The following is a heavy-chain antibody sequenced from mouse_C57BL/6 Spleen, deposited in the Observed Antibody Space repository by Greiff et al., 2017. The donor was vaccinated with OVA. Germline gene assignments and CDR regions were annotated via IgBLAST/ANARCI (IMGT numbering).Heavy chain of an antibody. CDR2: ILPGSGST. Sequence: QVQLKQSGAELMKPGASVKLSCKATGYTFTGYWIEWVKQRPGHGLEWIGEILPGSGSTNYNEKLKGKATITADTSSNTAYMQLSSLTTEDSAIYYCERTRANWNCDYWGQGTTLTVSS. J-gene: IGHJ2*01. CDR1: GYTFTGYW. V-gene: IGHV1-9*01. CDR3: ERTRANWNCDY. D-gene: IGHD4-1*01.